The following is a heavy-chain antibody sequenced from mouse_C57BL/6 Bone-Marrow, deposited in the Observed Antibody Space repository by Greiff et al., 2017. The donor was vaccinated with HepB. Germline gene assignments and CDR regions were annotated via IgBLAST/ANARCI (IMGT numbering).Heavy chain of an antibody. CDR1: GYTFTSYW. CDR2: IYPGSGST. CDR3: ARPPYYGSSYDY. V-gene: IGHV1-55*01. D-gene: IGHD1-1*01. J-gene: IGHJ2*01. Sequence: QVQLQQPGAELVKPGASVKMSCKASGYTFTSYWITWVKQRPGQGLEWIGEIYPGSGSTNYNEKFKSKATLTVDTSSSTAYMQLNSLTSEDSAVYYCARPPYYGSSYDYWGQGTTLTVSS.